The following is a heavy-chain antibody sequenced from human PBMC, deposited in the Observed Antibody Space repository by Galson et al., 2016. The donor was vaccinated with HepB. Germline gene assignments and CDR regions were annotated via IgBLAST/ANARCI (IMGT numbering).Heavy chain of an antibody. V-gene: IGHV4-31*03. CDR1: GGSISSGACY. CDR3: ARDPGSGSGSPSWFYGMDV. J-gene: IGHJ6*04. Sequence: TLSLTCTVSGGSISSGACYWSWIRQHPGKGLEWIGYIYYSGSTYYNPSLQSRLTISVDTSKNQFSLKLSSVTAADTAVYYCARDPGSGSGSPSWFYGMDVWGKGTTVTVSS. CDR2: IYYSGST. D-gene: IGHD3-10*01.